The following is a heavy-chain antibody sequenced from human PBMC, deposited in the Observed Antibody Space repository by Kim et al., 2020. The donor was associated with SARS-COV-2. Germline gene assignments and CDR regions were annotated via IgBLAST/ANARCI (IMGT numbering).Heavy chain of an antibody. D-gene: IGHD6-19*01. J-gene: IGHJ4*02. V-gene: IGHV1-8*01. CDR3: ARFSYSSPAGDY. CDR1: GYTFTSYD. CDR2: MNPNSGNT. Sequence: ASVKVSCKASGYTFTSYDINWVRQATGQGLEWMGWMNPNSGNTGYAQKFQGRVTMTRNTSISTAYMELSSLRSEDTAVYYCARFSYSSPAGDYWGQGTLVTVSS.